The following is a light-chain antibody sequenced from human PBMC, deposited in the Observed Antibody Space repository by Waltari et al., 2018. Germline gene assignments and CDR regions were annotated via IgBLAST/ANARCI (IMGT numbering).Light chain of an antibody. CDR1: YWTIGSRE. V-gene: IGLV1-40*01. CDR2: RNN. Sequence: QSILTQSPSVSGAPGQTVTISCRGGYWTIGSREVQWYLQLPGAAPRPLIYRNNIRTSGVPDRFSGSKSGTSASLAITGLQAEDEADYYCQSYDISLDAYVFGTGTRVTVL. J-gene: IGLJ1*01. CDR3: QSYDISLDAYV.